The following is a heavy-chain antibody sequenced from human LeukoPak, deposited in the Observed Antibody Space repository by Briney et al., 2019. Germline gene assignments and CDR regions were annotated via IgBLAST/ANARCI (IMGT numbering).Heavy chain of an antibody. CDR2: IYYSGST. Sequence: PAEPLSLTCTVSGGSISSYYGSWIRQPPGRGREWIGYIYYSGSTNYNPSVNSRVTISVDTSKNLFSLKLCSVTAADTAVYYCARKGAYSSGWYGTYFDYWGQGTLVTVSS. V-gene: IGHV4-59*01. CDR1: GGSISSYY. D-gene: IGHD6-19*01. CDR3: ARKGAYSSGWYGTYFDY. J-gene: IGHJ4*02.